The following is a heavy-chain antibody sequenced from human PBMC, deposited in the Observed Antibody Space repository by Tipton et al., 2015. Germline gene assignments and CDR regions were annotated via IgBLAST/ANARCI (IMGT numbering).Heavy chain of an antibody. D-gene: IGHD6-19*01. CDR1: GGSINSDNYF. CDR2: IYYNGST. V-gene: IGHV4-30-4*01. CDR3: ARVSGGYVGGGWDRPGYHYHYGMDV. J-gene: IGHJ6*02. Sequence: TLSLTCTVSGGSINSDNYFWSWIRQHPGKGLEWIGYIYYNGSTYYNPSLKSRVTISVDTSKNQFSLRLTSVTAADTAVYYCARVSGGYVGGGWDRPGYHYHYGMDVWGQGTTVTVSS.